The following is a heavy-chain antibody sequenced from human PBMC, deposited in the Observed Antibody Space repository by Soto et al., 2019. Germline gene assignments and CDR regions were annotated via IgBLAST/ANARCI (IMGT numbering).Heavy chain of an antibody. D-gene: IGHD6-13*01. Sequence: SETLSLTCAAYGGSFSGNCWSWIRQPPGKGLEWIGEINHSGSTNYNPSLKSRVTISVDTSKNQFSLKVSSVTAADTAVYYCASGRKVYSSSCYVDWGQGTLVTVSS. CDR3: ASGRKVYSSSCYVD. CDR2: INHSGST. CDR1: GGSFSGNC. J-gene: IGHJ4*02. V-gene: IGHV4-34*01.